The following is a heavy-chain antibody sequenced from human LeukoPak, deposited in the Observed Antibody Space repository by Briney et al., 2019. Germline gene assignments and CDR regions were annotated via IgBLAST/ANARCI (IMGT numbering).Heavy chain of an antibody. J-gene: IGHJ4*02. D-gene: IGHD6-13*01. Sequence: PGGSLRLSCAASGFTFSSYAMSWVRQAPGKGLEWVSAISGSGGSTYYADSVKGRFTISRDNSKNTLYLQMNSLRAEDTAVYYCAKDQGPLAAAGPLGVDYWGQGTLVTVSS. CDR1: GFTFSSYA. V-gene: IGHV3-23*01. CDR3: AKDQGPLAAAGPLGVDY. CDR2: ISGSGGST.